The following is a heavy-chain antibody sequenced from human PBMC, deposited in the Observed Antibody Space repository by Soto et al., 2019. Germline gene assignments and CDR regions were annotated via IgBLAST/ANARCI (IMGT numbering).Heavy chain of an antibody. CDR1: GFIFSSYG. CDR3: AKEPIPYDSSGYSFDY. J-gene: IGHJ4*02. D-gene: IGHD3-22*01. V-gene: IGHV3-30*18. Sequence: QVQLVESGGGVVQPGRSLRLSCAASGFIFSSYGMHWVRQAPGKGLEWVAVISYDGSNKYYADSVKGRFTISRHNSKNTLYLQMNSLRAEDTAVYYCAKEPIPYDSSGYSFDYWGQGTLVTVSS. CDR2: ISYDGSNK.